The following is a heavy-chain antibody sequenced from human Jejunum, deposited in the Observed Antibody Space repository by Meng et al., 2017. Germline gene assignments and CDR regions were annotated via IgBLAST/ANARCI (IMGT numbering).Heavy chain of an antibody. J-gene: IGHJ4*02. V-gene: IGHV3-66*01. Sequence: EVQLVESGGGLVQPGGYLILSCAVSGLTVSSNYMSWVRQAPGKGLEWVSVIYSAGSTYYADSVKGRFTISRDNSKNTLYLQMNSLRAADTAVYYCARDKGNYLGHWFDYWGQGTLVTVSS. CDR2: IYSAGST. CDR3: ARDKGNYLGHWFDY. D-gene: IGHD1-7*01. CDR1: GLTVSSNY.